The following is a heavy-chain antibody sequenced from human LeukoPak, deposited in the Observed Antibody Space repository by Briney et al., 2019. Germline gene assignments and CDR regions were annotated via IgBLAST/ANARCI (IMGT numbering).Heavy chain of an antibody. CDR3: ASQRGRYFDWLPSYYFDY. D-gene: IGHD3-9*01. V-gene: IGHV4-39*01. CDR2: IYYSGST. CDR1: GGSISSSSYY. Sequence: SETLSLTCTVSGGSISSSSYYWGWIRQPPGKGLEWIGSIYYSGSTYYNPSLKSRVTISVDTSKNQFSLKLSSVTAADTAVYYCASQRGRYFDWLPSYYFDYWGQGTLVTVSS. J-gene: IGHJ4*02.